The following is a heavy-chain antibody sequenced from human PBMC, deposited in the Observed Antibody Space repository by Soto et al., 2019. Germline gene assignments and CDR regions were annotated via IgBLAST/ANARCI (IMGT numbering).Heavy chain of an antibody. V-gene: IGHV3-73*02. CDR3: TRSLRGWVMMDV. CDR1: EFTFSASS. D-gene: IGHD6-19*01. CDR2: VRTKANNYAT. Sequence: EVKLVESGGGLVQPGGSLKLSCAASEFTFSASSMHWVRQASGKGLEWVARVRTKANNYATVYAESVKGRFTISRDDSKNTAYLQMNSLKTEDTAIYYCTRSLRGWVMMDVWGQGTTVTVSS. J-gene: IGHJ6*02.